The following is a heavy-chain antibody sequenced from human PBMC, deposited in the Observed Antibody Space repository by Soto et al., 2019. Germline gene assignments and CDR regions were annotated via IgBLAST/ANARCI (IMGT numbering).Heavy chain of an antibody. Sequence: SVKVSCKASGGTFSSYAISWVRQAPGQGLEWMGGIIPIFGTANYAQKFQGRVTITADKSTSTAYMELSSLRSEDTAVYYCARNIVVVVAATLHHCMDVWGQGTTVTVSS. CDR3: ARNIVVVVAATLHHCMDV. CDR1: GGTFSSYA. CDR2: IIPIFGTA. J-gene: IGHJ6*02. V-gene: IGHV1-69*06. D-gene: IGHD2-15*01.